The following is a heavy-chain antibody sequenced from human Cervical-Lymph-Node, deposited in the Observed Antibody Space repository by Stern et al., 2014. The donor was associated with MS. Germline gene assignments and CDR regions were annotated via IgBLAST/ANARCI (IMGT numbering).Heavy chain of an antibody. CDR1: GASISSGTYY. Sequence: VQLQESGPGLVKPSQTLSLTCTVSGASISSGTYYWSWIRQPAGKGLEWIGRMYNSGATNYNPSLKSRVNISLDRSTHNFSLSLRSVTAADTAVYYCARDDALGPTRYHYGMDVWGQGTTVTVSS. CDR3: ARDDALGPTRYHYGMDV. CDR2: MYNSGAT. J-gene: IGHJ6*02. V-gene: IGHV4-61*02. D-gene: IGHD1-26*01.